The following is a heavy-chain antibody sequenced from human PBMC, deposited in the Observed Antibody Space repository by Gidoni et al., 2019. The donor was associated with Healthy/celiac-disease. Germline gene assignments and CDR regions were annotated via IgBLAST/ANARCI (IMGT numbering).Heavy chain of an antibody. Sequence: QVQLQESGPGLVKPSETLSLTCTVSGGSVSSGSYYWRWIRQPPGKGLEWSGYIYYSGSTNYNPSLKRRVTISVDTSKTQFSLKLSSVTAADTAVYYCSRIEFPQPHSSGWYLADYWGQGTLVTVSS. CDR2: IYYSGST. CDR3: SRIEFPQPHSSGWYLADY. CDR1: GGSVSSGSYY. J-gene: IGHJ4*02. D-gene: IGHD6-19*01. V-gene: IGHV4-61*01.